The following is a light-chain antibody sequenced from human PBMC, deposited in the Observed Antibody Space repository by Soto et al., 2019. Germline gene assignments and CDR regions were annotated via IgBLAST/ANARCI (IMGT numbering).Light chain of an antibody. J-gene: IGKJ5*01. CDR2: GAS. V-gene: IGKV3-15*01. Sequence: EIVTTQSPATLSVSPGEGVTLSCRASASVSSNLAWYQQKPGQAPRLLIYGASTRATGIPARFSGSGSGTEFTLTISRLEPEDFAVYYCQQYGSSPITFGQGTRLEI. CDR3: QQYGSSPIT. CDR1: ASVSSN.